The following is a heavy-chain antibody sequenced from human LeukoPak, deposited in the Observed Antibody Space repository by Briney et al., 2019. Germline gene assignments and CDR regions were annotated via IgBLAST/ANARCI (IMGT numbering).Heavy chain of an antibody. CDR2: ISSSGSTI. V-gene: IGHV3-48*03. Sequence: PGGSLRLSCAASGFTFSSYEMNWVRQAPGKGLEWVSYISSSGSTIYYADSVKGRFTISRDNAKNSLYLQMNSLRAEDTALYYCAKDSLGYYKPFDYWGQGTLVTVSS. CDR1: GFTFSSYE. CDR3: AKDSLGYYKPFDY. J-gene: IGHJ4*02. D-gene: IGHD3-9*01.